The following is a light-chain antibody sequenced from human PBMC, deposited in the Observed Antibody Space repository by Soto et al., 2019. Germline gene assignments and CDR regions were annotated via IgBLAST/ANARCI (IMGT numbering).Light chain of an antibody. Sequence: LTQPASVSGSPGQSITISCTGTSSTVGGFNVVSWYQQHPGKAPKVIIYEGIKRPSGVSNRFSGSNSGSTASLTISGLQAEDEADYYCCSYVGATTYVFGTGTKATVL. CDR2: EGI. CDR3: CSYVGATTYV. V-gene: IGLV2-23*01. J-gene: IGLJ1*01. CDR1: SSTVGGFNV.